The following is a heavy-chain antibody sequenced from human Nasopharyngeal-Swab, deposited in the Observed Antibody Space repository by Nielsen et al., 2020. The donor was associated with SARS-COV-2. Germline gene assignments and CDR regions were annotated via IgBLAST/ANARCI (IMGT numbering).Heavy chain of an antibody. V-gene: IGHV3-7*01. J-gene: IGHJ6*02. CDR1: GFTFSDHW. Sequence: GGSLRLSCVVSGFTFSDHWMSWVRQAPGKGLEWVANIKQDGSEKYYVDSVKGRFTISRDNAKNSLYLQMSSLRAEDTAVYYCARMNYYFYYGMDVWGQGTTVTVSS. CDR2: IKQDGSEK. CDR3: ARMNYYFYYGMDV.